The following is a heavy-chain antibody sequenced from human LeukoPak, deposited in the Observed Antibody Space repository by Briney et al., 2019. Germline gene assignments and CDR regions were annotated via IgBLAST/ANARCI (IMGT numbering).Heavy chain of an antibody. Sequence: ASVKVTCKASRYTFTSYDINWVREAAGQGLEWMGWMNPNTGRTGYAQKFQGRVTMTRDTSITTAYMELTSLTYEDTAVYYCARLAETPDYYSNGGYFYLGYWGQGTPVTVSS. CDR2: MNPNTGRT. J-gene: IGHJ4*02. CDR1: RYTFTSYD. CDR3: ARLAETPDYYSNGGYFYLGY. D-gene: IGHD3-22*01. V-gene: IGHV1-8*01.